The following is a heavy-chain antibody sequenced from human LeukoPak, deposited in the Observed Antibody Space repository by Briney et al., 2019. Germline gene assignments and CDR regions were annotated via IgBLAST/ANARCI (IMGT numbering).Heavy chain of an antibody. V-gene: IGHV5-51*01. CDR2: IYPGDSDT. J-gene: IGHJ4*02. Sequence: GESLKISCKGSGYSFTSYWIGWVRQMPGKGLEWMGIIYPGDSDTRYSPSFQGQVTISADKSISTAYLQWGSLKASDTAMYYCARAVRYCSGGSCYSHMYYFDYWGQGTLVTVSS. D-gene: IGHD2-15*01. CDR1: GYSFTSYW. CDR3: ARAVRYCSGGSCYSHMYYFDY.